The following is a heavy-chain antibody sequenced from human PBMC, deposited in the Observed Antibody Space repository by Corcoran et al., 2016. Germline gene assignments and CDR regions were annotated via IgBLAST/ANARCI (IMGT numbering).Heavy chain of an antibody. D-gene: IGHD3-10*01. CDR3: AKGLLWFGERGVYYYYGMDV. V-gene: IGHV3-30*18. CDR2: ISYDGSNK. J-gene: IGHJ6*02. Sequence: QVQLVESGGGVVQPGRSLRLSCAASGFTFSSYGMHWVRQAPGKGLEWVAVISYDGSNKYYADSVKGRFTISRANSKNTLYLQMNSLRAEDTAVYYCAKGLLWFGERGVYYYYGMDVWGQGTTVTVSS. CDR1: GFTFSSYG.